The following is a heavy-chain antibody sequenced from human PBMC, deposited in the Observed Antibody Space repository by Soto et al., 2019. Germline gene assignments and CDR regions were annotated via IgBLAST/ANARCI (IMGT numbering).Heavy chain of an antibody. D-gene: IGHD4-17*01. V-gene: IGHV4-59*01. CDR3: ARDTVLTGMFDL. J-gene: IGHJ5*02. CDR2: VYYTGTT. CDR1: GVSIGSYH. Sequence: PSETLCLTCTFSGVSIGSYHWSWVRQPPGKGLEWIASVYYTGTTNYNPSLGSRVTISIDAPENQISLKLTSVTAADTAFYYCARDTVLTGMFDLWGQGTLVNVSS.